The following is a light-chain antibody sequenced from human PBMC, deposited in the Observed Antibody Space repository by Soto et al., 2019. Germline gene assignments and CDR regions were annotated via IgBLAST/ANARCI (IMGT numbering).Light chain of an antibody. CDR1: QSVSNS. CDR2: DVS. Sequence: EIVLTQSPATLSLSPGERVTLSCRASQSVSNSLAWYQQKPGQPPRLLIYDVSNRATGIPARFSGSGSGTDFTLTLTSLEPDDFAVYFCHQRYNWPRVTFGQGTQLEIK. CDR3: HQRYNWPRVT. J-gene: IGKJ5*01. V-gene: IGKV3-11*01.